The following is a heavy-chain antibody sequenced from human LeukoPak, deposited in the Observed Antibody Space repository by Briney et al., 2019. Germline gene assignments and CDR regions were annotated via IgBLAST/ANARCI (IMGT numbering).Heavy chain of an antibody. CDR3: ARDAGYGDPFDY. CDR1: GGSISSYY. Sequence: SETLSLTCTVSGGSISSYYWSWIRQPPGKGLEWVGYIYYSGSTNYNPSLKSRVTISVDTSKNQFSLKLSSVTAADTAVYYCARDAGYGDPFDYWGQGTLVTVSS. D-gene: IGHD4-17*01. V-gene: IGHV4-59*01. CDR2: IYYSGST. J-gene: IGHJ4*02.